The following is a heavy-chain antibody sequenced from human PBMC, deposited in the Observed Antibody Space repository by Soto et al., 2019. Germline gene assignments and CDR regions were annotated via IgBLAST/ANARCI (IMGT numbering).Heavy chain of an antibody. J-gene: IGHJ4*02. V-gene: IGHV1-69*13. CDR1: GCTFSSYA. CDR2: IIPIFGTA. D-gene: IGHD6-6*01. CDR3: ARIGEYSSHPADLYYFDY. Sequence: SVKVSCKASGCTFSSYAISWVRQAPGQGLEWMGGIIPIFGTANYAQKFQGRVTITADESTSTAYMELSSLRSEDTAVYYCARIGEYSSHPADLYYFDYWGQGTLVTVSS.